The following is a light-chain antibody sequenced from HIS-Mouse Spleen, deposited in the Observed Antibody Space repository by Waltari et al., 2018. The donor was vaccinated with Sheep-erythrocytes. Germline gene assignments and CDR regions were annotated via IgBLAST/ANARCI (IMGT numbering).Light chain of an antibody. Sequence: SYELTQPPSVSGSPGQTASITCFGAKMGDKYACWYQQKPGQSPVLVIYQDSQRPSGTPERFSGSNSGNTATLSISVTQAMDEADYYCQAWDSSTAWVFGGGTKLTVL. CDR3: QAWDSSTAWV. J-gene: IGLJ3*02. CDR2: QDS. CDR1: KMGDKY. V-gene: IGLV3-1*01.